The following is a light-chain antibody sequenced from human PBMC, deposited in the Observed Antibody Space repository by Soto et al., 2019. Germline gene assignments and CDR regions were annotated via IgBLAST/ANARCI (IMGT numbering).Light chain of an antibody. V-gene: IGLV2-14*01. CDR3: SSYTSSSVLEV. J-gene: IGLJ2*01. CDR2: GVS. CDR1: SSGIGGSYNY. Sequence: HSALTQPASVSGSPGQSITISCTGTSSGIGGSYNYVSWYQQHPGKAPKLMIYGVSNRPSGVSNRFSGSKSGNTASLTISGLQADDEADYYCSSYTSSSVLEVFGGGTKVTVL.